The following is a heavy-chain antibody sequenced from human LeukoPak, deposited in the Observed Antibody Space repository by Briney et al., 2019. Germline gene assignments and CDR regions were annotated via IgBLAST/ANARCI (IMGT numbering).Heavy chain of an antibody. CDR3: AKEAPYCSGGSCYLDY. V-gene: IGHV3-43D*03. CDR1: GFTFDDYT. D-gene: IGHD2-15*01. CDR2: ISWDGGST. J-gene: IGHJ4*02. Sequence: GGSLRLSCAASGFTFDDYTMHWVRQAPGKGLEWVSLISWDGGSTYYADSVKGRFTISRDNSKNSLYLQMNSLRAEDTALYYCAKEAPYCSGGSCYLDYWGQGTLVTVSS.